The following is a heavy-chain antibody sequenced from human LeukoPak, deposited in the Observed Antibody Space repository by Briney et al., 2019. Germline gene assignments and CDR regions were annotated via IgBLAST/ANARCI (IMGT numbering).Heavy chain of an antibody. J-gene: IGHJ6*02. Sequence: GGSLRLSCVVSGIKLSNYGMSWVRQAPGKGLEWVSGIREAGGGTKYADSVKGRFTISRHNSKNTLYLQMNSLRAEDTAVYYCARGATVHYYYYGMDVWGQGTTVTVSS. CDR2: IREAGGGT. V-gene: IGHV3-23*01. CDR1: GIKLSNYG. D-gene: IGHD4-17*01. CDR3: ARGATVHYYYYGMDV.